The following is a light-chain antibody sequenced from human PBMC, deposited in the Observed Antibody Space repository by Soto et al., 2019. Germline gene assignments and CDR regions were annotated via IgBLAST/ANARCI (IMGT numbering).Light chain of an antibody. Sequence: QSALTQPASVSGSPGQSITIPCSGRSSDLGGLNYVSWYQQHPGKVPKLIIYKVDNRPSGISDRFSASKSGNTASLTISGLQAEDEAHYYCSSYTSSSTLKVFGGGTKLTVL. CDR2: KVD. J-gene: IGLJ2*01. V-gene: IGLV2-14*01. CDR1: SSDLGGLNY. CDR3: SSYTSSSTLKV.